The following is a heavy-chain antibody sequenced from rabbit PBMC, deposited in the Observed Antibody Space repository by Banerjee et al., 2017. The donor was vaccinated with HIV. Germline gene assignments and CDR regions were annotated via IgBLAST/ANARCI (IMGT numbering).Heavy chain of an antibody. CDR3: ARNLGDWRNL. J-gene: IGHJ4*01. D-gene: IGHD5-1*01. V-gene: IGHV1S45*01. Sequence: QEQLEESGGDLVKPEGSLTLTCTASGFTISSSYYICWVRQAPGKGLEWIACIWTSSTNSYYASWAKGRFTISETSSTTVTLQMTSLTAADTATYFCARNLGDWRNLWGQGTLVTVS. CDR2: IWTSSTNS. CDR1: GFTISSSYY.